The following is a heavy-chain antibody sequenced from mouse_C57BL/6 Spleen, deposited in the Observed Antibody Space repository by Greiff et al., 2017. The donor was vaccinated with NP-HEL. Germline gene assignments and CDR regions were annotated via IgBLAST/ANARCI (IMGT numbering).Heavy chain of an antibody. J-gene: IGHJ2*01. D-gene: IGHD1-1*01. CDR2: IDPSDSYT. CDR1: GYTFTSYW. CDR3: AGLLRSPYYFDY. Sequence: VQLQQPGAELVKPGASVKLSCKASGYTFTSYWMQWVKQRPGQGLEWIGEIDPSDSYTNYNQKFKGKATLTVDTSSSTAYMQLSSLTSEDSAVYYCAGLLRSPYYFDYWGQGTTLTVSS. V-gene: IGHV1-50*01.